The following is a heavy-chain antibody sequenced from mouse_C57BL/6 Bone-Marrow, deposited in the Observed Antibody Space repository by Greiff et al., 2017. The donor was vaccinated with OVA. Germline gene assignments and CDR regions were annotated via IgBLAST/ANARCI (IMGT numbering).Heavy chain of an antibody. J-gene: IGHJ4*01. D-gene: IGHD1-1*01. CDR1: GYTFTDYN. CDR3: ARWDSYYYGSSYAMDY. CDR2: INPNNGGT. Sequence: VQLQQSGPELVKPGASVKIPCKASGYTFTDYNMDWVKQSHGKSLEWIGDINPNNGGTIYNQKFKGKATLTVDKSSSTAYMELRSLTSEDTAVYYCARWDSYYYGSSYAMDYWGQGTSVTVSS. V-gene: IGHV1-18*01.